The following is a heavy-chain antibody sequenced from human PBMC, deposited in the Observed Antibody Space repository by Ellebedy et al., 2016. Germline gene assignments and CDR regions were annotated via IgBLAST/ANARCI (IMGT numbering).Heavy chain of an antibody. Sequence: SETLSLTCTVSGGSISHYYWSWIRQPPGKGLEWLGYVFYSGSTNYNPSLKSRVTISIDTSKDQFSLNLTSVAAADTAVYYCARGFDGSGSYYYYGMDVWGQGTTVTVSS. D-gene: IGHD3-10*01. V-gene: IGHV4-59*01. CDR2: VFYSGST. J-gene: IGHJ6*02. CDR1: GGSISHYY. CDR3: ARGFDGSGSYYYYGMDV.